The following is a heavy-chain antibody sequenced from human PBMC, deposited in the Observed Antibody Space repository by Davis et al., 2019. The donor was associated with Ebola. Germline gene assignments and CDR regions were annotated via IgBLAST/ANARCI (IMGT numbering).Heavy chain of an antibody. Sequence: GESLKISCAASGFTFSSYWMSWVRQAPGKGLEWVANIKQDGSEKYYADSVKGRFTISRDNSKNTLYLQMNSLRAEDTAVYYCARDSRSRGFPFWGQGTLVTVSS. CDR2: IKQDGSEK. V-gene: IGHV3-7*01. CDR1: GFTFSSYW. D-gene: IGHD3-22*01. CDR3: ARDSRSRGFPF. J-gene: IGHJ4*02.